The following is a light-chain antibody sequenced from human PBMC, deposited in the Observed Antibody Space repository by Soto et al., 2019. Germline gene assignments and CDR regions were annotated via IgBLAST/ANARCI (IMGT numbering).Light chain of an antibody. J-gene: IGKJ1*01. CDR2: GAS. CDR3: QQHCSPPWR. V-gene: IGKV3-20*01. Sequence: EVVLTQSPGTLSLSPGERATLSCRASQSVSSNYVAWYQQIPGQTPRLLIYGASSRATGIPDRFSGSGSGTDFTLTISRLEPEDFAVYYCQQHCSPPWRVGQGPNV. CDR1: QSVSSNY.